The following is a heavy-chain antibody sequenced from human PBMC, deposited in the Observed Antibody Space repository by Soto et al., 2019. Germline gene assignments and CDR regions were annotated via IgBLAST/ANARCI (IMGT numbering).Heavy chain of an antibody. Sequence: EVQVLETGGGLVQPGGSLRLSCVASGFIFSKYTMNWVRQAPGKGLEWVSAISGSGSSTYYADSVKGRFTISRDNSKNTLYLQMNSLRVEDTAVYYSVHGDYNVGCIYWGQGTLVTVSS. CDR2: ISGSGSST. CDR3: VHGDYNVGCIY. CDR1: GFIFSKYT. D-gene: IGHD4-17*01. V-gene: IGHV3-23*01. J-gene: IGHJ4*02.